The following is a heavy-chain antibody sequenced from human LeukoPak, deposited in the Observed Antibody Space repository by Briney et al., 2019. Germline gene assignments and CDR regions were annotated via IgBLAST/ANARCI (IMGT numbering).Heavy chain of an antibody. CDR3: AKWKYSNSGIDDY. V-gene: IGHV3-23*01. CDR1: GFTFSSSA. D-gene: IGHD6-6*01. Sequence: GGSLRLSCAASGFTFSSSAMSWVRQVPGKGLEWVSVISGSGDNTYYADSVKGRFTISRDNSKNMLYLQMNSLRAEDTAVYYCAKWKYSNSGIDDYWGQGTLVTVSS. J-gene: IGHJ4*02. CDR2: ISGSGDNT.